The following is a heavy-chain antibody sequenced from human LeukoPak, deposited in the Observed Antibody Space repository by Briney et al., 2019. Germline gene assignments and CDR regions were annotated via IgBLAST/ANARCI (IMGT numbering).Heavy chain of an antibody. CDR2: ISDRGPA. V-gene: IGHV4-30-2*01. CDR3: ARSRQASGLLGS. D-gene: IGHD3-10*01. Sequence: PSQTLSLTCTVSRGAITSGGYSWNWIRQPPGKGLEWIGYISDRGPAYYNPSLKSRFTISVDRPKNQFFLTVTSVTAADTAVYFCARSRQASGLLGSWGQGILVAVSS. J-gene: IGHJ5*01. CDR1: RGAITSGGYS.